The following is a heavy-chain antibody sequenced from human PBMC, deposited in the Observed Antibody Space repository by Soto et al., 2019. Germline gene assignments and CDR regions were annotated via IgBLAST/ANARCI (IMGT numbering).Heavy chain of an antibody. V-gene: IGHV3-7*03. Sequence: PGGSLRLSCAASGFTFSSYWMSWVRQAPEKGLEWVANIKQDGSEKYYVDSVKGRFTISRDNAKNSLYLQMNSLRAEDTAVYYCARGDSTYYYDSSGYYSFDYWGQGTLVTVSS. CDR2: IKQDGSEK. CDR3: ARGDSTYYYDSSGYYSFDY. D-gene: IGHD3-22*01. J-gene: IGHJ4*02. CDR1: GFTFSSYW.